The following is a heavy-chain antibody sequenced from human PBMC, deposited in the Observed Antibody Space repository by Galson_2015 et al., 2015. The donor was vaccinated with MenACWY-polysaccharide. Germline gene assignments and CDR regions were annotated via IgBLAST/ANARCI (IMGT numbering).Heavy chain of an antibody. D-gene: IGHD3-10*01. Sequence: CAGSGVTFSSYGMGWVRQAPGKGLEWVSGLSPTTGNTYYADSVRGRFTISRDNSKNTLYLQMDSLRAEDTALYYCAKGAAHYGSGNYYDYWGQGTQVTVSS. CDR2: LSPTTGNT. J-gene: IGHJ4*02. CDR1: GVTFSSYG. CDR3: AKGAAHYGSGNYYDY. V-gene: IGHV3-23*01.